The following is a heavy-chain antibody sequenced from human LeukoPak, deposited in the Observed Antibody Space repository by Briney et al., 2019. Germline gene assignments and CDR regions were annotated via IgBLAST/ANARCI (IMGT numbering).Heavy chain of an antibody. CDR3: ARDSGDGYNWGFDY. V-gene: IGHV3-66*01. CDR1: GFTASSNY. Sequence: GGSLRLSCAVSGFTASSNYMSWVRQAPGKGLEWVSVIYSGGGTYYADSVKGRFTISRDYSKNTIYLQMSSLRAEDTAVYYCARDSGDGYNWGFDYWGQGTLVTVSS. CDR2: IYSGGGT. J-gene: IGHJ4*02. D-gene: IGHD5-24*01.